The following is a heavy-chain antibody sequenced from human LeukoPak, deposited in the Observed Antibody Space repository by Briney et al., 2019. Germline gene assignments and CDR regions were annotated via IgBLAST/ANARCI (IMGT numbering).Heavy chain of an antibody. V-gene: IGHV3-48*02. D-gene: IGHD2-15*01. CDR3: ARATPTQSNVFDL. CDR1: GFSLSSYS. Sequence: RGSLRLSCAASGFSLSSYSMNWVRQAPGKGLEWISYISVSSSTTYYADSVKGRFTISRDNAKNSLYLQMNSLRDEDTAVYYCARATPTQSNVFDLWGRGTLVTVSS. CDR2: ISVSSSTT. J-gene: IGHJ2*01.